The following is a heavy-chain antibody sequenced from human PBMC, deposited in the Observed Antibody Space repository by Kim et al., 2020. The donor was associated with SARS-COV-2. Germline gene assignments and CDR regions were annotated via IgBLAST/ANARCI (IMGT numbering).Heavy chain of an antibody. J-gene: IGHJ4*02. Sequence: GGSLRLSCAASGFTFSSYAMSWVRQAPGKGLEWVSAISGSGGSTYYADSVKGRFTISRDNSKNTLYLQMNSLRAEDTAVYYCAKVYFQYYYDSSGYYLDYWGQGTLVTVSS. D-gene: IGHD3-22*01. CDR2: ISGSGGST. V-gene: IGHV3-23*01. CDR3: AKVYFQYYYDSSGYYLDY. CDR1: GFTFSSYA.